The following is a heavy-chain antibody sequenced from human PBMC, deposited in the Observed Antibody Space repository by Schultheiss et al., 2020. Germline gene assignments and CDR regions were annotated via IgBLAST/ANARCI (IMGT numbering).Heavy chain of an antibody. V-gene: IGHV4-4*02. CDR1: GDSVSRNIW. CDR3: ARNGGKSDFGY. J-gene: IGHJ4*02. D-gene: IGHD4-23*01. CDR2: VFQTGVS. Sequence: SATLSLTCAVSGDSVSRNIWWTWVRQPPGKGLEWIGEVFQTGVSHYNPSLRGRVTMSVDKSNNQFSLNLYSVTAADTAMYYCARNGGKSDFGYWGQGTLVTVSS.